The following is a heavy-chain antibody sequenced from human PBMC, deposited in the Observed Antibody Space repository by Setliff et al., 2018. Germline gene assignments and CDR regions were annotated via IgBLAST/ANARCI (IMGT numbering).Heavy chain of an antibody. CDR1: GGSISSYF. D-gene: IGHD7-27*01. CDR3: ARAWGRRDYSYMDV. Sequence: PSETLSLTCTISGGSISSYFWTWIRQPAGKGLEWIGRIYTSGSTNYNPSLKSRVTMSIDTSKNQFSLHLKSVTAADAAVYYCARAWGRRDYSYMDVWGRGTTVTVSS. CDR2: IYTSGST. V-gene: IGHV4-4*07. J-gene: IGHJ6*03.